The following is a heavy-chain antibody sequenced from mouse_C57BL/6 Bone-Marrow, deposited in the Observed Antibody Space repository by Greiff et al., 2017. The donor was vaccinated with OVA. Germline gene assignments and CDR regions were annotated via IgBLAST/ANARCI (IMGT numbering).Heavy chain of an antibody. J-gene: IGHJ4*01. CDR1: GYTFTDYY. CDR2: IYPGSGNT. V-gene: IGHV1-76*01. Sequence: QVQLQQSGAELVRPGASVKLSCKASGYTFTDYYINWVKQRPGQGLEWIARIYPGSGNTYYNEKFKGKATLTAEKSSSTAYMQLSSLTSEDSAVYFCAGDYYGSSGGAMDYWGQGTSVTVSS. CDR3: AGDYYGSSGGAMDY. D-gene: IGHD1-1*01.